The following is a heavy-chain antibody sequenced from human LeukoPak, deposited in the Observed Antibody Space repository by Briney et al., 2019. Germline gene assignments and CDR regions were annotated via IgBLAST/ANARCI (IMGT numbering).Heavy chain of an antibody. V-gene: IGHV4-34*01. CDR3: ARRAVSPPYYFDY. J-gene: IGHJ4*02. CDR2: INHSGST. D-gene: IGHD5/OR15-5a*01. Sequence: SETLSLTCTVAGGSISSYYWSWIRQPPGKGLEWIGEINHSGSTNYNPSLKSRVTISVDTSKNQFSLKLSSVTAADTAVYYCARRAVSPPYYFDYWGQGTLVTVSS. CDR1: GGSISSYY.